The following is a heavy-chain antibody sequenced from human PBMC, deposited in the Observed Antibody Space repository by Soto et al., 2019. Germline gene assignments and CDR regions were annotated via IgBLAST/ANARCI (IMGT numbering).Heavy chain of an antibody. CDR2: ISAYNGNT. J-gene: IGHJ4*02. D-gene: IGHD3-3*01. V-gene: IGHV1-18*01. CDR3: ARLPISRYYDFWSGYLWLTPGFDY. Sequence: ASVKVSCKASGYTFTSYGISWVRQAPGQGLEWMGWISAYNGNTNYAQKLQGRVTMTTDTSTSTAYMELRSLRSDDTAVYYCARLPISRYYDFWSGYLWLTPGFDYWGQGTLVTVSS. CDR1: GYTFTSYG.